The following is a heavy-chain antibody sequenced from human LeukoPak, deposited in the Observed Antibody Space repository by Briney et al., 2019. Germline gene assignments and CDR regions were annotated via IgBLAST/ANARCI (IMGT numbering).Heavy chain of an antibody. J-gene: IGHJ4*02. CDR1: GFTVSSNS. CDR2: IYSCGST. CDR3: AREVVRGVIDY. Sequence: GGSLTLSCAASGFTVSSNSMSWVRQAPRKGLEWISVIYSCGSTYYADYVKGRFTISRDKSKNTLYVEMNSLSAEDTAVYYCAREVVRGVIDYWGPGTLVTFSS. V-gene: IGHV3-53*01. D-gene: IGHD3-10*01.